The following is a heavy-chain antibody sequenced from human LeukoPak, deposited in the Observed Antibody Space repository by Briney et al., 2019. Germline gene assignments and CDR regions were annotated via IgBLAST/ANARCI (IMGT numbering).Heavy chain of an antibody. CDR3: ARGGASSIPLDY. CDR2: ISNSGST. CDR1: GGSIGGNSY. D-gene: IGHD1-26*01. J-gene: IGHJ4*02. V-gene: IGHV4-61*01. Sequence: SETLSLTCTVSGGSIGGNSYWSWIRQPPGKGPECIGHISNSGSTYYSPSLSSRVTISLDTSKNQFSLKLRSVTAADTAVYYCARGGASSIPLDYWGRGTLVTASS.